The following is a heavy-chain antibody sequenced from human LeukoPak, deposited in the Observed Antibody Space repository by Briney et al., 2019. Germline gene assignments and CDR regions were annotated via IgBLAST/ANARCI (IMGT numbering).Heavy chain of an antibody. D-gene: IGHD5-12*01. CDR1: GYTFTSYD. CDR3: ARDGIVATIFH. Sequence: ASVKVSCKASGYTFTSYDINWVRQAPGQGLEWMGWINTNTGNPTYAQGFTGRFVFSLDTSVSTAYLQISSLKAEDTAVYYCARDGIVATIFHWGQGTLVTVSS. J-gene: IGHJ4*02. V-gene: IGHV7-4-1*02. CDR2: INTNTGNP.